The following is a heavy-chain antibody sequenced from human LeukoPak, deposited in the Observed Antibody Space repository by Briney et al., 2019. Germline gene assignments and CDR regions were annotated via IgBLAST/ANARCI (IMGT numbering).Heavy chain of an antibody. D-gene: IGHD1-7*01. CDR2: ISSSGSTI. V-gene: IGHV3-11*01. J-gene: IGHJ4*02. CDR3: AKELYNWNYLRLDY. Sequence: PGGSLRLSCAASGFTFSDYYMSWIRQAPGKGLEWVSYISSSGSTIYYADSVKGRFTISRDNSKNTLYLQMNSLRAEDTAVYYCAKELYNWNYLRLDYWGQGTLVTVSS. CDR1: GFTFSDYY.